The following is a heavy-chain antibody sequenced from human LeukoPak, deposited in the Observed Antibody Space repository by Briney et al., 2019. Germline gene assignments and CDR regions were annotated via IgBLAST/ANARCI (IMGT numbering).Heavy chain of an antibody. V-gene: IGHV1-18*01. Sequence: GASVKVSCKASGYTFTSYGISWVRQAPGQGLEWMGWISAYNGNTNYAQKLQGRVTMTTDTSTSTAYMELRSLRSDDTAVYYCARDRGYYGSGSPNWFDPWGQGTLVTVSS. CDR3: ARDRGYYGSGSPNWFDP. CDR2: ISAYNGNT. CDR1: GYTFTSYG. D-gene: IGHD3-10*01. J-gene: IGHJ5*02.